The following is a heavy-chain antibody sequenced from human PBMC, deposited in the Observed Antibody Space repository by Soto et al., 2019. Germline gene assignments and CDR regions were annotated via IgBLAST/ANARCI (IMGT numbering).Heavy chain of an antibody. D-gene: IGHD2-21*02. Sequence: QAQLVESGGGVVQAGRSLRLSCAASEFTFSSYAMHWVRQAPGKGLEWVALISSDGSQKYYADSVMGRCLISRDNSLNTVYLRVDNVRDRDTAVYYCAKDQTYIGTAVYDVWGQGTTVTVSS. J-gene: IGHJ6*02. CDR3: AKDQTYIGTAVYDV. V-gene: IGHV3-30*18. CDR2: ISSDGSQK. CDR1: EFTFSSYA.